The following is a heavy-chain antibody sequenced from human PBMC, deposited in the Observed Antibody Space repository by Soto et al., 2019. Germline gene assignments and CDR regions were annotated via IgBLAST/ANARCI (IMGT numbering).Heavy chain of an antibody. CDR3: AKGLYYGSGSYYNYYYYYMDV. CDR2: ISGSGGST. CDR1: GFTFSSYA. V-gene: IGHV3-23*01. Sequence: GGSLRLSCAASGFTFSSYAMSWVRQAPGKGLEWVSAISGSGGSTYYADSVKGRFTISRDNSKNTLYLQMNSLRAEDTAVYYCAKGLYYGSGSYYNYYYYYMDVWGKGTTVTVSS. J-gene: IGHJ6*03. D-gene: IGHD3-10*01.